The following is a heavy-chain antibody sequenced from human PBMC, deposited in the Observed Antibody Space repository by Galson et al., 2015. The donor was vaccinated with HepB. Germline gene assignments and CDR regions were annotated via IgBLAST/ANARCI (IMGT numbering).Heavy chain of an antibody. CDR3: ARDRITMIVGGPDY. J-gene: IGHJ4*02. CDR2: INPNSGGT. V-gene: IGHV1-2*06. D-gene: IGHD3-22*01. CDR1: GSTFTGYY. Sequence: SVKVSCKASGSTFTGYYMHWVRQAPGQGLEWMGRINPNSGGTNYAQKFQGRVTMTRDTSISTAYMELSRLRSDDTAVYYCARDRITMIVGGPDYWGQGTLVTVSS.